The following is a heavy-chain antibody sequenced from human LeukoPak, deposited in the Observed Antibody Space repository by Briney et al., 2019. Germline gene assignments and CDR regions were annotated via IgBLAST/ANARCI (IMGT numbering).Heavy chain of an antibody. CDR3: ARDRGSGPHFDY. CDR1: GFTFSSYS. J-gene: IGHJ4*02. V-gene: IGHV3-21*01. D-gene: IGHD6-19*01. Sequence: GGSLRLSCAASGFTFSSYSMNWVRQAPGKGLEWVSSISSSSSYIYYADSVKGRFTISRDNAKNSLYLQMNSLRAEDTAVYYCARDRGSGPHFDYWGQGTLVTVSS. CDR2: ISSSSSYI.